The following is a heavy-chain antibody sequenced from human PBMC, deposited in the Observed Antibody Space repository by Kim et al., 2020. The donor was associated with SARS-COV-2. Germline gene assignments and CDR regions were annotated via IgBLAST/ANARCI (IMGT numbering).Heavy chain of an antibody. Sequence: ASVKVSCKASGYTFTGYYMHWVRQAPGQGLEWMGWINPNSGGTNYAQKFQGRVTMTRDTSISTAYMELSRLRSDDTAVYYCAREHSGSYQIPGRGWFDPWGQRTLVTVSS. V-gene: IGHV1-2*02. CDR3: AREHSGSYQIPGRGWFDP. J-gene: IGHJ5*02. CDR1: GYTFTGYY. D-gene: IGHD1-26*01. CDR2: INPNSGGT.